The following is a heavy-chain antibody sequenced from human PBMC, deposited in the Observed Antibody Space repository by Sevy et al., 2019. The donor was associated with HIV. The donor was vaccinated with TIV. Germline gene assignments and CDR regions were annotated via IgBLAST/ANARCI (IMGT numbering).Heavy chain of an antibody. CDR2: IRYDESEQ. V-gene: IGHV3-30*02. J-gene: IGHJ4*02. CDR1: GFTFSTYG. Sequence: GGSLRLSCAASGFTFSTYGMHWVRQAPGKGLEWVAFIRYDESEQYCADAVKGRCTISRDNSKSTLYLRQSSLRDEDTAVYYCAKDPRPSHRITTFGGVDYFEYWGQRTLVTVSS. CDR3: AKDPRPSHRITTFGGVDYFEY. D-gene: IGHD3-3*01.